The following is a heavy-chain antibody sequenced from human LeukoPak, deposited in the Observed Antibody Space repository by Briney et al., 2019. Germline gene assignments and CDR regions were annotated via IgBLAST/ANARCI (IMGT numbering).Heavy chain of an antibody. V-gene: IGHV3-30-3*01. CDR3: ARARNNYDSSGYSALDY. Sequence: GGSLRLSCEASGFTFDSYAIHWVRQAPGKGLDWVAVISEGGNNKYHADSVKGRFTISRDNSKNTVYLQMNSLRAEDTAVYLCARARNNYDSSGYSALDYWGQGTLVTVSS. J-gene: IGHJ4*02. D-gene: IGHD3-22*01. CDR2: ISEGGNNK. CDR1: GFTFDSYA.